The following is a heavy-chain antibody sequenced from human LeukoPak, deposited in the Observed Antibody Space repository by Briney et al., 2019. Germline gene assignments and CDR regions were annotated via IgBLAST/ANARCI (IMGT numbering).Heavy chain of an antibody. V-gene: IGHV3-43*01. CDR3: ARANSRNFDY. CDR1: GFTFDDYT. CDR2: ISWDGGST. Sequence: PGGSLRLSCAASGFTFDDYTMHWVRQAPGKGLEWVSLISWDGGSTYYADSVKGRFTISRDNAKNSLYLQMNSLRAEDTAVYYCARANSRNFDYWGQGTLVTVSS. D-gene: IGHD1-14*01. J-gene: IGHJ4*02.